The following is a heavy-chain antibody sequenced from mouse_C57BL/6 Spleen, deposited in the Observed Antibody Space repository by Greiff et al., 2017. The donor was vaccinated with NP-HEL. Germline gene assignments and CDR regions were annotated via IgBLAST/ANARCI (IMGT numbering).Heavy chain of an antibody. V-gene: IGHV1-22*01. CDR3: AREIYYYGSTPPWFAY. CDR1: GYTFTDYN. Sequence: EVQLQQSGPELVKPGASVKMSCKASGYTFTDYNMHWVKQSHGKSLEWIGYINPNNGGTSYNQKFKGKATLTVNKSSSTAYMELRSLTSEDSAVYYCAREIYYYGSTPPWFAYWGQGTLVTVSA. CDR2: INPNNGGT. J-gene: IGHJ3*01. D-gene: IGHD1-1*01.